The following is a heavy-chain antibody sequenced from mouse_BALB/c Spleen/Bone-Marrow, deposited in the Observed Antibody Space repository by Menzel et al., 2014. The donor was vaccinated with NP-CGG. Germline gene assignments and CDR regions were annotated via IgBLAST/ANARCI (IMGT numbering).Heavy chain of an antibody. D-gene: IGHD1-1*01. CDR1: GYTFTSYY. Sequence: SGAELVKPGASVMLSCKASGYTFTSYYMYWVKQRPGQGLEWIGEINPSNGGTNFNEKFKSKATLTVDKSSNTAYVQLSSLTSEDSAVYHCTRSNYGYWFFDVWGAGTTVTVSS. CDR2: INPSNGGT. J-gene: IGHJ1*01. CDR3: TRSNYGYWFFDV. V-gene: IGHV1S81*02.